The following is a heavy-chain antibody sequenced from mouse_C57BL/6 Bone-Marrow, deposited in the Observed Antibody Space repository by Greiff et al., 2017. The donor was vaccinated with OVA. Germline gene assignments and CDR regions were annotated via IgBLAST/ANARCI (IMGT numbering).Heavy chain of an antibody. J-gene: IGHJ1*03. D-gene: IGHD1-1*01. CDR2: INPYNGGT. V-gene: IGHV1-19*01. Sequence: EVQLQQSGPVLVKPGASVKMSCKASGYTFTDYYMNWVKQSHGKSLEWIGVINPYNGGTIYNQKFKGKATLTVDKSSSTAYMELRSLTSEDTAVYYCARGIYYYGSSYVLYWYFDVWGTGTTVTVSS. CDR3: ARGIYYYGSSYVLYWYFDV. CDR1: GYTFTDYY.